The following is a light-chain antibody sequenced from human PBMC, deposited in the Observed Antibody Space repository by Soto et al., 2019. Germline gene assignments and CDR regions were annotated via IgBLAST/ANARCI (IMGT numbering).Light chain of an antibody. V-gene: IGLV1-44*01. CDR2: GND. CDR1: SSNIGRRA. J-gene: IGLJ1*01. Sequence: QSVLTQPPSASGTPGQTITMSCSGGSSNIGRRAVNWYQQFPGAAPKLLIYGNDQRPSGVPGRFSGSKSGTSASLAISGLQSDDEADYYCASWDDNLNGYVFRAGTKLTVL. CDR3: ASWDDNLNGYV.